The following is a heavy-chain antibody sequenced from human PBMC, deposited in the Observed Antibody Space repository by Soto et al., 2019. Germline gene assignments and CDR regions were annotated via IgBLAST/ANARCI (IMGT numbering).Heavy chain of an antibody. Sequence: GGSLRLSCAASGFTFSSYAMSWVRQAPGKGLEWVSAISGSGGSTYYADSVKGRFTISRDNSKNTLYLQMNSLRAEDTAVYYCAKDGVLDYGDYPKPNWFDPWGQGTLVTVSS. V-gene: IGHV3-23*01. D-gene: IGHD4-17*01. CDR1: GFTFSSYA. J-gene: IGHJ5*02. CDR2: ISGSGGST. CDR3: AKDGVLDYGDYPKPNWFDP.